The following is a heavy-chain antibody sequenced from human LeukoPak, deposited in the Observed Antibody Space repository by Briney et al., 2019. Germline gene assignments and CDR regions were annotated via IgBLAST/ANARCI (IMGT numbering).Heavy chain of an antibody. CDR3: AKDQSDSSGYYYLGYFDY. J-gene: IGHJ4*02. CDR1: GFTFSSYD. CDR2: ISGSGGST. V-gene: IGHV3-23*01. D-gene: IGHD3-22*01. Sequence: GGALRLSCAASGFTFSSYDMSWVRQAPGKGLEWVSAISGSGGSTYYADSVKGRFTISRDNSKNTLYLQMNSLRAEDTAVYYCAKDQSDSSGYYYLGYFDYWGQGTLVTVSS.